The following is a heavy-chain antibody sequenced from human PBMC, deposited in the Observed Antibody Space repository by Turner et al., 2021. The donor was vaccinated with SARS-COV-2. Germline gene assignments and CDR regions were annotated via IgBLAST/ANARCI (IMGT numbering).Heavy chain of an antibody. CDR2: MNPNSGHT. CDR1: VYTYTTYD. V-gene: IGHV1-8*03. Sequence: QVQLVQSGAEVKTPGASVTVSCKASVYTYTTYDINWVRQDAGQGLEGMGWMNPNSGHTAYAKKFKGRVTITRKTSISTVYMELSSLRSDDTAVYYCAGRDSNGYVGAFDMWGQGTMVTVSS. J-gene: IGHJ3*02. D-gene: IGHD4-4*01. CDR3: AGRDSNGYVGAFDM.